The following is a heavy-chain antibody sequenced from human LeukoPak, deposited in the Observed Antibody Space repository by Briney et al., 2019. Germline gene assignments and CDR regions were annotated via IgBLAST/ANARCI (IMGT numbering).Heavy chain of an antibody. V-gene: IGHV1-18*01. CDR2: ISAYNGNT. Sequence: GASVKVSCKASGYTFTSYGISWVRQAPGQGLEWMGWISAYNGNTNYARKRQGRVTMTTNTTTSTAYIELRSLSSDDTAVYYCARGPYCSGGTCYSQYFDYWGQGTLVTVSS. CDR1: GYTFTSYG. D-gene: IGHD2-15*01. J-gene: IGHJ4*02. CDR3: ARGPYCSGGTCYSQYFDY.